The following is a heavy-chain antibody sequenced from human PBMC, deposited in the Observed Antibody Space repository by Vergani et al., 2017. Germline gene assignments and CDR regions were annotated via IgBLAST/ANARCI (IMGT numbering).Heavy chain of an antibody. Sequence: QVQLVQSGAEVKKPGSSVKVSCKASGGTFSSYAISWVRQAPGQGLEWMGGIIPIFGTANYAQTFQGGVTLTADESTGTAYMELSSLRSEDTAVYYCAIRILGNWYFDLWGRGTLVTVSS. D-gene: IGHD2-15*01. V-gene: IGHV1-69*01. J-gene: IGHJ2*01. CDR2: IIPIFGTA. CDR1: GGTFSSYA. CDR3: AIRILGNWYFDL.